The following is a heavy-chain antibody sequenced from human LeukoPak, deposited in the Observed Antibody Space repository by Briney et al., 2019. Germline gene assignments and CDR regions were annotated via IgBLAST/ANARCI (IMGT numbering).Heavy chain of an antibody. CDR1: GGSISSYY. J-gene: IGHJ4*02. D-gene: IGHD3-16*01. Sequence: PSETLSLTCTVSGGSISSYYWSWIRQPPGKGLEWIGYIYHSGSTSYNPSLKSRVTISVDTSKNQFSLKLSSVTAADTAVYYCASLFGGVIDYWGQGTLVTVSS. V-gene: IGHV4-59*01. CDR3: ASLFGGVIDY. CDR2: IYHSGST.